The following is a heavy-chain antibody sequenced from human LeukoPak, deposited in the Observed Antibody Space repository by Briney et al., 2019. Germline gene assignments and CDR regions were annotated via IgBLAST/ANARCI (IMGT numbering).Heavy chain of an antibody. D-gene: IGHD6-19*01. CDR2: ISADGGSR. CDR1: GFTFSSYA. V-gene: IGHV3-23*01. CDR3: ARMGIAVAGFDY. Sequence: GGSLRLSCAASGFTFSSYAMSWVRQAPGKGLGWVSGISADGGSRYYADSVKGRFTISRDDSKNTLYLQMNSLRAEDTAVYYCARMGIAVAGFDYWGQGTLVTVSS. J-gene: IGHJ4*02.